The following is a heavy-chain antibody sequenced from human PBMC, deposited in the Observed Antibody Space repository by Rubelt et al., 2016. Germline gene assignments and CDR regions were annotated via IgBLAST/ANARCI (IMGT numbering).Heavy chain of an antibody. J-gene: IGHJ4*02. CDR1: SSYG. Sequence: SSYGMHWVRQAPGKGLEWMALISYDGSNTYYADSVKGRFTISRDNSKNTLYLQMNSLKTEDTAVYYCTTLQYPGYFDYWGQGTLATVSS. D-gene: IGHD4-11*01. V-gene: IGHV3-30*12. CDR3: TTLQYPGYFDY. CDR2: ISYDGSNT.